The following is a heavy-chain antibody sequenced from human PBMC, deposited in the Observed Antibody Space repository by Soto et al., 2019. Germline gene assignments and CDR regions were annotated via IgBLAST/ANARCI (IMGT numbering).Heavy chain of an antibody. V-gene: IGHV3-23*01. CDR1: GFTFSTYA. CDR3: AKGRRGLAAADFDY. CDR2: ISGSGGST. D-gene: IGHD6-13*01. Sequence: EVQLLGSGGGLVQPGGSLRLSCAASGFTFSTYAMNWVRQAPGKGLECVSGISGSGGSTYYADSVKGRFTISRDNSKDTLYLQMNSLRVEDTALYYCAKGRRGLAAADFDYWGQGTLVTVS. J-gene: IGHJ4*02.